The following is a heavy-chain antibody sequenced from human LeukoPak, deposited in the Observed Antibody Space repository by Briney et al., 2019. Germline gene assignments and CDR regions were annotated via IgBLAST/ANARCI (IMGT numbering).Heavy chain of an antibody. V-gene: IGHV3-7*01. J-gene: IGHJ4*02. CDR1: GSIFSNYW. Sequence: LAGRSLRLSCAASGSIFSNYWMIWVRQAPGKGPEWVANIKQDGSERYYVHSVKGRFTISRDNAKNSLYLQMDSLRVEDTAVYYCVRDISSGWYWEYWGQGTLVTVSS. CDR3: VRDISSGWYWEY. D-gene: IGHD6-19*01. CDR2: IKQDGSER.